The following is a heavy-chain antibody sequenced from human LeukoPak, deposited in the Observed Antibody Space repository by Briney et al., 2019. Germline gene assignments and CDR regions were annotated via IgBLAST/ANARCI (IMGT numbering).Heavy chain of an antibody. CDR3: ARDREKTYYDFWSGYSFDY. J-gene: IGHJ4*02. D-gene: IGHD3-3*01. CDR2: IYHSGSS. CDR1: GGSISSSNW. V-gene: IGHV4-4*02. Sequence: PSGTLSLTCAVSGGSISSSNWWSWVRQPPGKGLEWIGEIYHSGSSNYNPSLKSRVTISVDKAKNQFSLKLSSVTAADTAVYYCARDREKTYYDFWSGYSFDYWGQGTLVTVSS.